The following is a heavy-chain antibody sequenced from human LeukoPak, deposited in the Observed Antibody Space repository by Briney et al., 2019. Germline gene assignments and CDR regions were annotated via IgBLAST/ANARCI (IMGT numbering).Heavy chain of an antibody. CDR1: GFTFDDYA. Sequence: GGSLRLSCAASGFTFDDYAMHWVRQAPGKGLEWVSGISWNSGSIAYADSVKGRFTISRDNAKNSLYLQMNSLRAEDMALYYCAKSIRGVIALLSHYYYYYMDVWGKGTTVTVSS. J-gene: IGHJ6*03. CDR3: AKSIRGVIALLSHYYYYYMDV. CDR2: ISWNSGSI. V-gene: IGHV3-9*03. D-gene: IGHD3-10*01.